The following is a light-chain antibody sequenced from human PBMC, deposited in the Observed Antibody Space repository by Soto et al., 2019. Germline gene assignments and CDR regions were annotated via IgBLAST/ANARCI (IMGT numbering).Light chain of an antibody. J-gene: IGLJ2*01. CDR2: EVS. CDR1: SSDVGGYNF. V-gene: IGLV2-14*01. Sequence: QSALTQPASVSGSPGQSITISCTGTSSDVGGYNFVSWYQQCPGKAPKLMIYEVSKRPSGASTRFSGSKSGNTASLTISGLQADDEGDYYCSSYTTGRSPVVFGGGTKLTVL. CDR3: SSYTTGRSPVV.